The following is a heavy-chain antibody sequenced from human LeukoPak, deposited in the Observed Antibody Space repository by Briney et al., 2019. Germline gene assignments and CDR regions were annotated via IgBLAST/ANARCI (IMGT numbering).Heavy chain of an antibody. CDR3: ARDPVDSSGWYYFDY. Sequence: RGSLRLSCAASGFTFSSYAMHWVRQAPGKGLEWVAVISYDGSNKYYADSVKGRFTISRDNAKNSLYLQMNSLRAEDTAVYYCARDPVDSSGWYYFDYWGRGTLVTVSS. CDR1: GFTFSSYA. D-gene: IGHD6-19*01. V-gene: IGHV3-30*04. CDR2: ISYDGSNK. J-gene: IGHJ4*02.